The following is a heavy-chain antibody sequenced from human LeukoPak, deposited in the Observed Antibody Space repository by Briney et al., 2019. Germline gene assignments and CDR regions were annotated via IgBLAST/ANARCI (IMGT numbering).Heavy chain of an antibody. CDR3: ARDRPRREYYYGPGSLDY. Sequence: GRSLRLSCAASGFTFSSYGMHWVRQAPGKGLEWVAVIWYVGSNKYYADSVKGRFTISRDNSKNTLYLQMNSLRAEDTAVYYCARDRPRREYYYGPGSLDYWGQGTLVTVSS. V-gene: IGHV3-33*01. J-gene: IGHJ4*02. CDR2: IWYVGSNK. CDR1: GFTFSSYG. D-gene: IGHD3-10*01.